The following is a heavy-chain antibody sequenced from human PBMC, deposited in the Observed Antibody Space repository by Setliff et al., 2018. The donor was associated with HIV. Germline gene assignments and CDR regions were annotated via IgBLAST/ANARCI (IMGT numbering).Heavy chain of an antibody. J-gene: IGHJ5*02. D-gene: IGHD3-10*01. CDR2: IDPRGSR. V-gene: IGHV4-34*01. CDR3: TRGAEVLRLGL. CDR1: AVSLRGHY. Sequence: KAPETLSLTCDDSAVSLRGHYWNWIRQSPGKGLEWIGEIDPRGSRSYNPSLKSRVTISKDTSKNQLSLKLTSVTAADSALYYCTRGAEVLRLGLWGQGTLVTVSS.